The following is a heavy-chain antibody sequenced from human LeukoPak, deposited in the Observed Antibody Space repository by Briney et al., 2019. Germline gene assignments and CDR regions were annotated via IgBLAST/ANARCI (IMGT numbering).Heavy chain of an antibody. J-gene: IGHJ4*02. V-gene: IGHV4-39*01. Sequence: SETLSLTCSVSGGSVTTTYYWSWIRQPPGGGLEWIASLYHSGNSNYNPSLKSRVTMSVDTSKNQFSLQLTSMTAADTAIYYCTRHQTNFYGSGAPFDLWGQGTLVTVSS. CDR3: TRHQTNFYGSGAPFDL. D-gene: IGHD3-10*01. CDR1: GGSVTTTYY. CDR2: LYHSGNS.